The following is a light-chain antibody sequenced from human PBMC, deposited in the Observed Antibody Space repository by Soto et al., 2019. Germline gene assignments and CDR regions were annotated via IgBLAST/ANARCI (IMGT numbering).Light chain of an antibody. J-gene: IGKJ2*01. V-gene: IGKV3-20*01. CDR2: DAS. CDR1: QTFGRTS. Sequence: ESVLTQSQGTLSLSPGERVTLSCRASQTFGRTSSAWYQQKPGQSPSLLIYDASSRATGIPDRFSGSGSGTDFTLTISRLEPEEFAVYYCQQGGTSPLYTFGQGTKLEIK. CDR3: QQGGTSPLYT.